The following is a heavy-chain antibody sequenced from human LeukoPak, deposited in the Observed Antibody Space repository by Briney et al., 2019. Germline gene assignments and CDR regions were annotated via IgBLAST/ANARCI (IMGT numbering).Heavy chain of an antibody. CDR3: ARGPYRYSSNRNFDY. CDR1: GGSFSGYY. CDR2: INHSGST. V-gene: IGHV4-34*01. J-gene: IGHJ4*02. Sequence: SETLSLTCAVYGGSFSGYYWSWIRQPPGKGLEWIGEINHSGSTNYNPSLKSRVTISVDTSKNQFSLKLSSVTAADTAVYYCARGPYRYSSNRNFDYWGQGTLVTVSS. D-gene: IGHD6-13*01.